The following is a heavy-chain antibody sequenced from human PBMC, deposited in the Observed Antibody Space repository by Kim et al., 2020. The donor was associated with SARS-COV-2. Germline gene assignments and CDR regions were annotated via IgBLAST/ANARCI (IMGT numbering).Heavy chain of an antibody. CDR1: GGSFSGYY. D-gene: IGHD3-22*01. J-gene: IGHJ4*02. CDR3: ARNRLYYDSSGYFVD. Sequence: SETLSLTCAVYGGSFSGYYWSWIRQPPGKGLEWIGEINHSGSTNYNPSLKSRVTISVDTSKNQFSLKLSSVTAADTAVYYCARNRLYYDSSGYFVDWGQGTLVTFSS. V-gene: IGHV4-34*01. CDR2: INHSGST.